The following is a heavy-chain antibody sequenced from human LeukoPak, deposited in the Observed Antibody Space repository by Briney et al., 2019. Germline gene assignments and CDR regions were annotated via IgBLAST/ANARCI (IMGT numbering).Heavy chain of an antibody. J-gene: IGHJ3*02. V-gene: IGHV3-33*06. Sequence: GGSLRLSCAASGFTFSGYGMHWVRQAPGKGLEWVAVIWYDGSKKYYAGSVKGRFTISRDNSKNMLYLQMNSLRAEDTAVYYCAKGIEGADVFDIWGQGTRVIVSS. CDR1: GFTFSGYG. CDR2: IWYDGSKK. CDR3: AKGIEGADVFDI.